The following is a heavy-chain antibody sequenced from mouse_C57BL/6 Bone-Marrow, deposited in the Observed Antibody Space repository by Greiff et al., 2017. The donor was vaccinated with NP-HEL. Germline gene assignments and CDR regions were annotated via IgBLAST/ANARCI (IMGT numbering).Heavy chain of an antibody. J-gene: IGHJ2*01. V-gene: IGHV14-2*01. CDR2: IDPEDGET. CDR1: GFNITDYY. D-gene: IGHD1-1*01. CDR3: APGGNYYGSRGY. Sequence: VQLQQSGAELVKPGASVKLSCTASGFNITDYYMHWVKQRTEQGLEWIGRIDPEDGETKYAPKFQGKATITADTSSNTAYLQLSSLTSEDTAVYYCAPGGNYYGSRGYWGQGTTLTVSS.